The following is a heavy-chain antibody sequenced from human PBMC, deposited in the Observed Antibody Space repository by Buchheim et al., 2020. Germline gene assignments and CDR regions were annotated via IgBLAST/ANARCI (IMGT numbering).Heavy chain of an antibody. V-gene: IGHV4-39*01. CDR2: IYYSGST. CDR1: GGSISSSSYY. Sequence: QLQLQESGPGLVKPSETLSLTCTVSGGSISSSSYYWGWIRQPPGKGLEWIGSIYYSGSTYYNPSLKSRVTISVDTPKNQFSLKLSSVTAADTAVYYCVSPAGYDFWSGYQFDYWGQGTL. J-gene: IGHJ4*02. D-gene: IGHD3-3*01. CDR3: VSPAGYDFWSGYQFDY.